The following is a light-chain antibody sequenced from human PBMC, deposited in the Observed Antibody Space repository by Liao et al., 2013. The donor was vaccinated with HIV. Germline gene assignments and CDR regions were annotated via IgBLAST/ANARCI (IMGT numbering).Light chain of an antibody. J-gene: IGLJ3*02. CDR1: KLGDKY. CDR2: QDS. CDR3: QVWDSSGDHWV. Sequence: SYELTQPPSVSVSPGQTASITCSGDKLGDKYACWYQQKPGQSPVLVIYQDSKRPSGIPERFSGSNSGNTATLTISRVEAGDEADYYCQVWDSSGDHWVFGGGTKLTVL. V-gene: IGLV3-1*01.